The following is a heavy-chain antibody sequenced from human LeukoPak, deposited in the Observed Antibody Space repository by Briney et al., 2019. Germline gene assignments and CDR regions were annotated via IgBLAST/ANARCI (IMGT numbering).Heavy chain of an antibody. CDR1: GGSISSYY. CDR2: IYYSGST. V-gene: IGHV4-59*01. J-gene: IGHJ5*02. CDR3: ATTTIFGGPGRFDP. D-gene: IGHD3-3*01. Sequence: SETLSLTCTVSGGSISSYYWSWIRQPPGKGLEWIGYIYYSGSTNYNPPLKSRVTISVDTSKNQFSLKLSSVTAADTAVYYCATTTIFGGPGRFDPWGQGTLVTVSS.